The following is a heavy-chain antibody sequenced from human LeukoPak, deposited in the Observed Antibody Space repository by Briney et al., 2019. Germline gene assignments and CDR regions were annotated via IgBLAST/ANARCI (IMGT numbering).Heavy chain of an antibody. D-gene: IGHD2-2*01. CDR2: ISGSGGST. V-gene: IGHV3-23*01. Sequence: GSLRLSCAAAGFTFSNYGMTWVRQAPGKGLEWVSGISGSGGSTNYADSVKGRFTISRDNSKNTLYLQMDSLRVDDTAIYYCARGYCSSISCYLVYWGQGTLVTVSS. CDR1: GFTFSNYG. J-gene: IGHJ4*02. CDR3: ARGYCSSISCYLVY.